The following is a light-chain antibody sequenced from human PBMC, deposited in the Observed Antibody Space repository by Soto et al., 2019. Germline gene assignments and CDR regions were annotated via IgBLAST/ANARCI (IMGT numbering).Light chain of an antibody. V-gene: IGKV3D-15*01. J-gene: IGKJ4*01. CDR2: GAS. CDR1: TYIGDK. CDR3: QQYHDWPLT. Sequence: EILMTQSQATLSVSPAERVPLXMKANTYIGDKLAWYQQKPGQAPRLLIYGASTRATGIPDTFSGGGSATEFTLTISSLQSEDFVVYYCQQYHDWPLTFGGGTKVDNK.